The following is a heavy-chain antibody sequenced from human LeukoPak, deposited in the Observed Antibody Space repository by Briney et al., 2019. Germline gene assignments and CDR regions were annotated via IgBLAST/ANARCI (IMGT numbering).Heavy chain of an antibody. CDR2: ITGSGGIT. V-gene: IGHV3-23*01. CDR1: GFTFSSYA. Sequence: GGSLRLSCAASGFTFSSYAMSWVRQAPGKGLEWVSVITGSGGITYSADSVKGRFTISRDNSQNTVYLQMSSLRAEDTAVYYCAKDRTGYSSFYYFDYWGQGTLVTVSS. J-gene: IGHJ4*02. D-gene: IGHD6-13*01. CDR3: AKDRTGYSSFYYFDY.